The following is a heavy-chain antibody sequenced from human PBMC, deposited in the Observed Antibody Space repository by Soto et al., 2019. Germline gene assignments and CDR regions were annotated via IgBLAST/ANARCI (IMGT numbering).Heavy chain of an antibody. CDR1: GGSFSGYY. CDR2: INHSGST. Sequence: SETLSLTCAVYGGSFSGYYWSWIRQPPGKGLEWIGEINHSGSTNYNPSLRSRVTISVDTSKNQFSLKLSSVTAADTAVYYCARRRDYYYGMDVWGQGTTVTVSS. CDR3: ARRRDYYYGMDV. J-gene: IGHJ6*02. V-gene: IGHV4-34*01.